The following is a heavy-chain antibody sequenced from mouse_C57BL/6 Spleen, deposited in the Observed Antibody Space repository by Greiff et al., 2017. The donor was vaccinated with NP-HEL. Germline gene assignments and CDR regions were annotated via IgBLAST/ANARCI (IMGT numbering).Heavy chain of an antibody. CDR1: GFTFSSYT. Sequence: EEKVVESGGGLVKPGGSLKLSCAASGFTFSSYTMSWVRQTPEKRLEWVATISGGGGNTYYPDSVKGRFTISRDNAKNTLYLQMSSLRSEDTALYYCARPLRLRAWFAYWGQGTLVTVSA. CDR2: ISGGGGNT. J-gene: IGHJ3*01. D-gene: IGHD3-2*02. CDR3: ARPLRLRAWFAY. V-gene: IGHV5-9*01.